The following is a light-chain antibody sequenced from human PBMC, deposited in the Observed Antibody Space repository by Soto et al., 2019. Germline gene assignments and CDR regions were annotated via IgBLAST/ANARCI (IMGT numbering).Light chain of an antibody. CDR1: QSVSSSY. V-gene: IGKV3-20*01. J-gene: IGKJ1*01. CDR3: QQYGSSPWT. CDR2: GAS. Sequence: EIVLTQSPGTLSLSPRERATLSCRASQSVSSSYLAWYQQKPGQAPRLLIYGASSRATGIPDRFSGSGSGTDFTLTIIRVEPEDFGVYYCQQYGSSPWTFVHGTKVEIK.